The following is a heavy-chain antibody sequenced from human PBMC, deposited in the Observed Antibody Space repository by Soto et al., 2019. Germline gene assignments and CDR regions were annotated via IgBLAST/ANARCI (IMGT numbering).Heavy chain of an antibody. J-gene: IGHJ4*02. CDR1: GGSISSYY. V-gene: IGHV4-59*01. CDR3: AGSYTAMVKY. D-gene: IGHD5-18*01. Sequence: QVQLQESGPGLVKPSETLSLTCTVSGGSISSYYWSWIRQPPGKGLEWIGYIYYSGSTNYNPSLKSRVTISVDTSKNQFSLKLSYVTAADTAVYYCAGSYTAMVKYWGQGTLVTVSS. CDR2: IYYSGST.